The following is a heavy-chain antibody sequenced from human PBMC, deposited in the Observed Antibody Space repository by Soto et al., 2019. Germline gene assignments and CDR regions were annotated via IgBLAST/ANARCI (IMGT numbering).Heavy chain of an antibody. CDR2: ISYDGSNK. D-gene: IGHD3-22*01. V-gene: IGHV3-30-3*01. CDR1: GFTFSSYA. J-gene: IGHJ4*02. CDR3: ARDRDSSGYYPHY. Sequence: QVQLVESGGGVVQPGRSLRLSCAASGFTFSSYAMHWVRQAPGKGLEWVAVISYDGSNKYYADSVKGRFTISRDNSKNALYLQMNSLRAEDTAVYYCARDRDSSGYYPHYWGQGTLVTVSS.